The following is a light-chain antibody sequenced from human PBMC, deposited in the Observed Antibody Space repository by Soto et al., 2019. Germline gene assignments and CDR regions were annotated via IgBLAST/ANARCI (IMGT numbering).Light chain of an antibody. CDR3: AAWDESPNVPV. CDR2: SNN. V-gene: IGLV1-44*01. CDR1: NSNIGRNT. J-gene: IGLJ3*02. Sequence: QSVLTQPPSASGTPGQRVTISCSGSNSNIGRNTVNWYQQLPGAAPSLLIYSNNQRPSGVPDRFSGSKSGTSASLAFSGLQSEDEADYYCAAWDESPNVPVFGGGTKLTVL.